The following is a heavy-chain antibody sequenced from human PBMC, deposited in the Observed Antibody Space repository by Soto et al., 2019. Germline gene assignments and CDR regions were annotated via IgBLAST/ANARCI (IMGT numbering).Heavy chain of an antibody. Sequence: LRLSFEVSGLTFSDYYMTWIRQAPGKGLEWVSYISSSGSHTNYVDSVKGRFTISRDNAKNSLFLQMNSLRAEDTAVYYCARSGDSSGYFWGIDYWGQGNLVTVSS. J-gene: IGHJ4*02. CDR2: ISSSGSHT. CDR3: ARSGDSSGYFWGIDY. V-gene: IGHV3-11*06. CDR1: GLTFSDYY. D-gene: IGHD3-22*01.